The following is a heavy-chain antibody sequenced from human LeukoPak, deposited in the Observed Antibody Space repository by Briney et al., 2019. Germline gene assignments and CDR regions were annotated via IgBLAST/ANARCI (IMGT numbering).Heavy chain of an antibody. D-gene: IGHD3-9*01. CDR2: IYYSGTT. Sequence: PSGTPADTCTVSCGSICTSSYYWDGLRHPPRNGLEWIGRIYYSGTTYYNPSLTSRLTLSVDTSKNQFSLKLNSVTAADTAIYYCARHLRRESLTSSHFDYWGQGTLVTVSS. CDR1: CGSICTSSYY. V-gene: IGHV4-39*01. CDR3: ARHLRRESLTSSHFDY. J-gene: IGHJ4*02.